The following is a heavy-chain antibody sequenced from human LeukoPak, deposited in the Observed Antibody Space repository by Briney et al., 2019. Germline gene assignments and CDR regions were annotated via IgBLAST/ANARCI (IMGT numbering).Heavy chain of an antibody. CDR2: IIPNFGTA. D-gene: IGHD7-27*01. V-gene: IGHV1-69*01. Sequence: SVKVSCKASGCTFSSYSIRWVRQAPGQGLEWMGGIIPNFGTANYAQKFQGRVTITGDESTSTAYMELSSLRSEDTAVYYCARDQRGMPGERFYYYYYMDVWGKGTTVTVSS. CDR1: GCTFSSYS. CDR3: ARDQRGMPGERFYYYYYMDV. J-gene: IGHJ6*03.